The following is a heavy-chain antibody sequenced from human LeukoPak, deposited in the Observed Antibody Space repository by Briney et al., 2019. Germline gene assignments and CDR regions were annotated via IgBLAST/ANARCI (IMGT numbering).Heavy chain of an antibody. D-gene: IGHD3-3*01. CDR2: IYYSGST. V-gene: IGHV4-30-4*08. CDR3: ARQGYYDFWSCYYAFDY. CDR1: GGSISSGDYY. Sequence: PSETLSLTCTVSGGSISSGDYYWSWIRQPPGRGLEWIGYIYYSGSTYYNPSLKSQVTISVDTSKNQFSLKLSSVTAADTAVYYCARQGYYDFWSCYYAFDYWGQGTLVTVSS. J-gene: IGHJ4*02.